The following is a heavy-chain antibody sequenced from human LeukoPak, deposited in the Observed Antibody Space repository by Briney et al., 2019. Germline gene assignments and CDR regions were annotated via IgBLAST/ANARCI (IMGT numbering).Heavy chain of an antibody. CDR3: ARRALYCSSTSCFPNFDY. J-gene: IGHJ4*02. Sequence: SETLSLTCTVSGGSISSSSYYWGWIRQPPGKGLEWIGSIYYSGSTYYNPSLKSRVTISVDTSKNQFSLKLSSVTAADTAVYYRARRALYCSSTSCFPNFDYWGQGTLVTVSS. CDR2: IYYSGST. D-gene: IGHD2-2*01. V-gene: IGHV4-39*07. CDR1: GGSISSSSYY.